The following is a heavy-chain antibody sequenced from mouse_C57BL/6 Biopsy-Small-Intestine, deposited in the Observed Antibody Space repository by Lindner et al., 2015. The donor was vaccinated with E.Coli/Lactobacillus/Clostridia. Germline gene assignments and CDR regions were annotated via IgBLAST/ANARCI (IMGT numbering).Heavy chain of an antibody. CDR2: IDPEDGDT. V-gene: IGHV14-1*01. Sequence: VQLQESGAELVRPGASVKLSCTASGFNIKDYYMHWVKQGPEQGLEWIGRIDPEDGDTEYAPKFQGKATMTADTSSNTAYLQLSSLTSEDTAVYYCTRTRYGSSFAWFAYWGQGTLVTVSA. J-gene: IGHJ3*01. D-gene: IGHD1-1*01. CDR3: TRTRYGSSFAWFAY. CDR1: GFNIKDYY.